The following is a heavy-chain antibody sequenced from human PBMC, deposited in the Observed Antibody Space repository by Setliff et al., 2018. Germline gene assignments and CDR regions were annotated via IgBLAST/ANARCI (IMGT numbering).Heavy chain of an antibody. J-gene: IGHJ4*02. CDR1: GGSISSCY. Sequence: SETLSLTCTVSGGSISSCYWSWIRQPPGKRLEWIGYIYYSGSTNYNPSLESRVTISVDTSKNQVSLRLNSATAADTAVYYCARLRGAFDYWGQGTLVTVSS. CDR3: ARLRGAFDY. D-gene: IGHD3-16*01. CDR2: IYYSGST. V-gene: IGHV4-59*01.